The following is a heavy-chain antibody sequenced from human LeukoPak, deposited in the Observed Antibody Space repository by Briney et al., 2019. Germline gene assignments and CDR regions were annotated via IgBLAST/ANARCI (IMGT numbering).Heavy chain of an antibody. J-gene: IGHJ4*02. V-gene: IGHV3-33*01. D-gene: IGHD5-12*01. CDR1: GFTFSSYG. CDR2: IWYDETNK. CDR3: ARAGGSGYAMDDY. Sequence: GGSLRLSCAASGFTFSSYGMHWVRQAPGKGLEWVAIIWYDETNKYYADSVKGRFTISRDKSKNTVYLQMNSLRVEDTAVYYCARAGGSGYAMDDYWGQGTLVTVSS.